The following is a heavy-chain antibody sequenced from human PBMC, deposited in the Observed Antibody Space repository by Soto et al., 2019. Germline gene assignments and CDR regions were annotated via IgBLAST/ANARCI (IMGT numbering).Heavy chain of an antibody. CDR1: GFTFNTYG. CDR2: IWYDGNTK. D-gene: IGHD6-19*01. V-gene: IGHV3-33*01. Sequence: QIQLVESGGGVVQPGRSLRLSCAASGFTFNTYGFNWVRQXPGXXLEWVAVIWYDGNTKYYADSVKGRFTISRDNLKNTLYLQMNSLTAEDTAVYYCARXLVXPVAGPYYYGMDVWGQGTTVTVSS. CDR3: ARXLVXPVAGPYYYGMDV. J-gene: IGHJ6*02.